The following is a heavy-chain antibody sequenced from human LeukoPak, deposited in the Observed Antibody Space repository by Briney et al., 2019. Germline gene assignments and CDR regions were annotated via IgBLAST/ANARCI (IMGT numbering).Heavy chain of an antibody. D-gene: IGHD3-10*01. CDR3: ARGARGSGTASDY. CDR1: GFTFDDYA. V-gene: IGHV3-9*03. Sequence: GGSLRLSCAASGFTFDDYAMHWVRQAPGKGLEWVSGISWNSGSIGYADSVKGRFTISRDNAKNSLYLQMNSLRAEDMALYYCARGARGSGTASDYWGQGTLVTVSS. CDR2: ISWNSGSI. J-gene: IGHJ4*02.